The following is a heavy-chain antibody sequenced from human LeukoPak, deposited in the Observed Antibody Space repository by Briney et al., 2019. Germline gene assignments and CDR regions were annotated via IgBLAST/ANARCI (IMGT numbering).Heavy chain of an antibody. CDR3: ARIPSAAAGTLIWFYGMDV. J-gene: IGHJ6*02. V-gene: IGHV3-7*05. Sequence: GRSLRLSCAASGFTFSSYAMHWVRQAPGKGLEWVANIKQDGSEKYYVDSVRGRFSISRDNGKNSLYLQMNSLRAADTAVYYCARIPSAAAGTLIWFYGMDVWGQGTTVTVSS. CDR2: IKQDGSEK. D-gene: IGHD6-13*01. CDR1: GFTFSSYA.